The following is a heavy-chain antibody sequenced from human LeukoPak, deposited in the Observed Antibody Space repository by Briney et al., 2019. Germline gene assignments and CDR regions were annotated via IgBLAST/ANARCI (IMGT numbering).Heavy chain of an antibody. J-gene: IGHJ4*02. V-gene: IGHV4-38-2*01. Sequence: SETLSLTCAVSGYSISSGYYWGWIRQPPGKGLGWIGSIYHSGSTYYNPSLKSRVTISVDTSKNQFSLKLSSVTAADTAVYYCTRAQSSSWYIDCWGQGTLVTVSS. CDR2: IYHSGST. D-gene: IGHD6-13*01. CDR1: GYSISSGYY. CDR3: TRAQSSSWYIDC.